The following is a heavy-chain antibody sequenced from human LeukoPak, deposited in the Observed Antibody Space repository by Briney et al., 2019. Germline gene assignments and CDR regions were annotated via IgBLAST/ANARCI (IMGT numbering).Heavy chain of an antibody. CDR1: GFTFSSYW. V-gene: IGHV3-7*01. Sequence: GGSLRLSCVASGFTFSSYWMSWVRQAPGKGLEWVANMKQDGSEKYYVDSVKGRFTISRDNAKNSLYLQMNSLRAEDTAVYHCARDPAGSRNRAYWGQGTLVTVSS. CDR3: ARDPAGSRNRAY. CDR2: MKQDGSEK. D-gene: IGHD3-10*01. J-gene: IGHJ4*02.